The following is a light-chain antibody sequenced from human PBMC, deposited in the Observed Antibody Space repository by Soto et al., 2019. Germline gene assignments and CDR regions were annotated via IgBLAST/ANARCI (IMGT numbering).Light chain of an antibody. CDR1: QSISSW. V-gene: IGKV1-5*03. CDR2: KAS. CDR3: QQYNIYPLT. Sequence: DIPMTHSPSTLSASVGDRVTLTCRASQSISSWLAWFQQKPGKAPKLLIYKASSLESGVPSRFSGSGSGTDFTLTVSRLEPDDFATYYCQQYNIYPLTVGQGPKVEIK. J-gene: IGKJ1*01.